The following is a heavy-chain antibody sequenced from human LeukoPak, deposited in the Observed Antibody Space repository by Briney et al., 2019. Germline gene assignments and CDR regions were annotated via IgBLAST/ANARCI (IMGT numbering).Heavy chain of an antibody. CDR1: GYTFTSNG. CDR3: ARNVGGTRGAPFDY. V-gene: IGHV1-18*04. J-gene: IGHJ4*02. D-gene: IGHD1-26*01. CDR2: ISAYNGNT. Sequence: AASVKVSCKASGYTFTSNGISWVRQAPGQGLEWMGWISAYNGNTNYAQKLQGRVTMTTDTSTSTAYMELRSLRSDDTAVYYCARNVGGTRGAPFDYWGQGTQVTVSS.